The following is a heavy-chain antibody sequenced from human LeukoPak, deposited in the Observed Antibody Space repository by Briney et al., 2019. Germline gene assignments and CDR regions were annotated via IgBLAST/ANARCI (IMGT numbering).Heavy chain of an antibody. CDR2: IYDSGSS. V-gene: IGHV4-59*01. CDR3: ARVPDTTMGYFDY. D-gene: IGHD5-18*01. J-gene: IGHJ4*01. CDR1: GASISRYI. Sequence: PAETLPRNGAGSGASISRYIWSWIRQPPGKGLEWIGYIYDSGSSKYNPSLESGVIIALDTSKNQFALKLTFVTAADTAVYYCARVPDTTMGYFDYW.